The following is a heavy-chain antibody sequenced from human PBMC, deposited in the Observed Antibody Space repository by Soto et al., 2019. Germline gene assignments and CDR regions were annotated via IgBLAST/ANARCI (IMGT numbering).Heavy chain of an antibody. D-gene: IGHD1-26*01. Sequence: QVQLVQSGAEVKKPGSSVKVSCKASGGTFSSYAISWVRQAPGQGLEWMGGIIPIFGTANYAQKFQGRVTITADESTSTAYMELSSLRSEDTAVYYCARDRRPLGWELLLGYYYGMDVWGQGTTVTVSS. J-gene: IGHJ6*02. CDR1: GGTFSSYA. CDR3: ARDRRPLGWELLLGYYYGMDV. V-gene: IGHV1-69*01. CDR2: IIPIFGTA.